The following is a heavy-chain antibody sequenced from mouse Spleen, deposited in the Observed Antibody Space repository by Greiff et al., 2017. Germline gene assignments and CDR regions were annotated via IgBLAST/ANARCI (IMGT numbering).Heavy chain of an antibody. CDR2: INPYNGGT. D-gene: IGHD1-1*01. J-gene: IGHJ2*01. CDR1: GYTFTDYY. V-gene: IGHV1-19*01. CDR3: ARSGYYGSSYVDY. Sequence: VQLQQSGPVLVKPGASVKMSCKASGYTFTDYYMNWVKQSHGKSLEWIGVINPYNGGTSYNQKFKGKATLTVDKSSSTAYMELNSLTSEDSAVYYCARSGYYGSSYVDYWGQGTTLTASS.